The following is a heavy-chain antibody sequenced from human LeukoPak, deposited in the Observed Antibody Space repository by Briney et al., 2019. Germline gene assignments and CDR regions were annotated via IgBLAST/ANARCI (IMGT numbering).Heavy chain of an antibody. Sequence: GGSLRLSCAASGFTFSGFWMHWVRQAPGKGLEWVSVIYSDGRTYYEDSVKGRFTISRDNSKNTLHLQMNSLRAEDTAVYYCARDSGYDLRPTLDYWGQGTLVTVSS. J-gene: IGHJ4*02. V-gene: IGHV3-53*01. D-gene: IGHD5-12*01. CDR2: IYSDGRT. CDR1: GFTFSGFW. CDR3: ARDSGYDLRPTLDY.